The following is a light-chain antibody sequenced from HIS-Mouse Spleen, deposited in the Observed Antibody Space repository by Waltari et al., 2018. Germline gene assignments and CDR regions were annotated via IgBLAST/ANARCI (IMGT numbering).Light chain of an antibody. Sequence: SYELTQPPSVSVSPGQTARITCSGDALPKKYAYWYQQKSGQAPVLVIYEDSKRPSGIPEIFSGSSSGRMATLTSSGAQVEDEADYYCYSTDSSGNHRVFGGGTKLTVL. CDR3: YSTDSSGNHRV. V-gene: IGLV3-10*01. CDR1: ALPKKY. J-gene: IGLJ2*01. CDR2: EDS.